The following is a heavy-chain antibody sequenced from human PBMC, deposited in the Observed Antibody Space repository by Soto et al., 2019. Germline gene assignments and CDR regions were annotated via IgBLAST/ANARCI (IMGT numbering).Heavy chain of an antibody. D-gene: IGHD3-3*01. Sequence: RQSPSRGLEWLGRTYYRSKWYNDYAVSVKSRITINPDTSKNQFSLQLNSVTPEDTAVYYCARVFFGVVTPYDFDAMSLRGHGTALPVSS. CDR3: ARVFFGVVTPYDFDAMSL. J-gene: IGHJ4*01. CDR2: TYYRSKWYN. V-gene: IGHV6-1*01.